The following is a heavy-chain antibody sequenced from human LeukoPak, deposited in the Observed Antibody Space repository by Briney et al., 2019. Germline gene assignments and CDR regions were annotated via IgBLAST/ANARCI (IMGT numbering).Heavy chain of an antibody. J-gene: IGHJ4*02. CDR1: GFTFSTFG. CDR3: AKVNNYDDY. CDR2: ISHDGNNE. D-gene: IGHD1/OR15-1a*01. Sequence: GGSLRLSCAASGFTFSTFGIRWVRQAPGKGLEWVAAISHDGNNEYYTDSVKGRFTISRDNSKNMIYLQMNSLRGEDSAVYYCAKVNNYDDYWGQGTLVTVSS. V-gene: IGHV3-30*18.